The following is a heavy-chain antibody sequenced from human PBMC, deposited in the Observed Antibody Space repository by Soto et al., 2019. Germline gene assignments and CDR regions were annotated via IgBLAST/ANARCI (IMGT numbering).Heavy chain of an antibody. D-gene: IGHD3-3*01. CDR1: GFTFSSYA. V-gene: IGHV3-23*01. CDR3: AKDRPSFWSGYYTSTFDD. J-gene: IGHJ4*02. CDR2: ISGSGGST. Sequence: GGSLRLSCAASGFTFSSYAMSWVRQAPGKGLEWVSAISGSGGSTYYADSVKGRFTISRDNSKNTLYLQMNSLRAEDTAVYYCAKDRPSFWSGYYTSTFDDWGQRTLVTVSS.